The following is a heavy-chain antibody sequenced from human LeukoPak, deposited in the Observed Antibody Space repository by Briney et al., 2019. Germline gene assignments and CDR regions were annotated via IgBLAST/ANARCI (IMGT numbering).Heavy chain of an antibody. CDR1: GYSISSRYY. V-gene: IGHV4-38-2*02. Sequence: SETLSLTCTVSGYSISSRYYWGWIRQPPGKGLEWIGSIYHSGNTYYNPSLQSRVTISVDTSKNQFSLNLTSVTAADTAVYYCARDGDSSPYNWFDPWGQGTLVTVSS. CDR3: ARDGDSSPYNWFDP. D-gene: IGHD6-6*01. J-gene: IGHJ5*02. CDR2: IYHSGNT.